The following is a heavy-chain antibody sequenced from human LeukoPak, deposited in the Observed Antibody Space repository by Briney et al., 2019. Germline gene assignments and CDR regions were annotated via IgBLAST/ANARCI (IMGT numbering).Heavy chain of an antibody. J-gene: IGHJ4*02. CDR1: DDSISSYY. V-gene: IGHV4-59*01. Sequence: TSETLSLTCTVSDDSISSYYWSWIRRPPGKGLEWIGYIYYRGNTNYNPSLKSRVTISVDTSKNQLSLKLGSVTAADTAVYYCARAKKGVAGFFDYWGQGTLVTVSS. D-gene: IGHD6-19*01. CDR2: IYYRGNT. CDR3: ARAKKGVAGFFDY.